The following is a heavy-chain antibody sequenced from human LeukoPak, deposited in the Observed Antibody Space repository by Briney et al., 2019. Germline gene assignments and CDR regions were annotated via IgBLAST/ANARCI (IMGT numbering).Heavy chain of an antibody. D-gene: IGHD2-15*01. CDR1: GFTFSSYE. J-gene: IGHJ5*02. Sequence: GGSLRLSCAASGFTFSSYEMNWVRQAPGKGLEWVSAISGSGGSTYYADSVKGRFTISRDNSKNTLYLQMNSPRAEDTAVYYCAKDRGYCSGGSCLNWFDPWGQGTLVTVSS. V-gene: IGHV3-23*01. CDR3: AKDRGYCSGGSCLNWFDP. CDR2: ISGSGGST.